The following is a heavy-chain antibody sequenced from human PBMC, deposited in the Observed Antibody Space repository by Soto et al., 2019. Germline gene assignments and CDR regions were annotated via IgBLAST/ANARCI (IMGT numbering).Heavy chain of an antibody. D-gene: IGHD5-18*01. CDR3: ARVLIAGVTTD. V-gene: IGHV4-34*01. CDR2: SNHVGST. CDR1: GGSFSGYY. J-gene: IGHJ4*02. Sequence: QVQLQQWGAGLLKPSETLSLTCAVYGGSFSGYYWSWIRQPPGKGLEWIGESNHVGSTNYNPSLNSXXSXSXXPSKNQFSLRLTSVTAADTAVYYCARVLIAGVTTDWGQGTLVIVSS.